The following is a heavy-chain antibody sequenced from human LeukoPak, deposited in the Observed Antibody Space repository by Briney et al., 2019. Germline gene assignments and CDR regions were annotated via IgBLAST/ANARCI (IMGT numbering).Heavy chain of an antibody. Sequence: ASVKVSCKASGYTFTGYYIHWVRQAPGQGLEWMGGIIPIFGTANYAQKFQGRVTITADESTSTAYMELSSLRSEDTAVYYCAIGSSSPNFGYYGMDVWGQGTTVTVSS. CDR1: GYTFTGYY. V-gene: IGHV1-69*13. J-gene: IGHJ6*02. CDR2: IIPIFGTA. CDR3: AIGSSSPNFGYYGMDV. D-gene: IGHD6-13*01.